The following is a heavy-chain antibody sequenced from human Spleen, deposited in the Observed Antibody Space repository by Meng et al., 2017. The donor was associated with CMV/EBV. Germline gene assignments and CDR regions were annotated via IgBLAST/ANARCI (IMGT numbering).Heavy chain of an antibody. CDR2: ISGANGRT. CDR1: GYTFISYG. Sequence: ASVKVSCKTSGYTFISYGMSWVRQGPGKGLEWMGWISGANGRTSYAQTLQGRLTLTTDTSTSTAYMELRNLRSDDTAVYYCATDGPGHYYVMDVWGQGTTVTVSS. V-gene: IGHV1-18*01. CDR3: ATDGPGHYYVMDV. J-gene: IGHJ6*02.